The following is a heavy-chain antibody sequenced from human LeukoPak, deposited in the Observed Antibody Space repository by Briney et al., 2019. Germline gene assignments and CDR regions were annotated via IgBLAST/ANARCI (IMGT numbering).Heavy chain of an antibody. D-gene: IGHD6-19*01. J-gene: IGHJ4*02. CDR3: ARAADSSGWYIGLYYFDY. CDR1: GGSISSSSYY. V-gene: IGHV4-39*07. CDR2: IYYSGST. Sequence: PSETLSLTCTVSGGSISSSSYYWGWIRQPPGKGLEWIGSIYYSGSTYYNPSLKSRVTISVDTSKNQFSLKLSSVTAADTAVYYCARAADSSGWYIGLYYFDYWGQGTLVTVSS.